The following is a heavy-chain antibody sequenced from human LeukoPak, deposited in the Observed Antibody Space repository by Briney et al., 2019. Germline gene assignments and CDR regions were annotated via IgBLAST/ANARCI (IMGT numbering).Heavy chain of an antibody. Sequence: SVKVSCKASGITSSTSSVQWLRQARGQGLEWIGWIVLGSGITNYAQKFQERVTITRDMSTTTAYMHLSSLRSEDTAVYYCAAAQLAYYYDYSMEDWGQGTTVTVSS. CDR1: GITSSTSS. CDR2: IVLGSGIT. V-gene: IGHV1-58*01. D-gene: IGHD1-1*01. CDR3: AAAQLAYYYDYSMED. J-gene: IGHJ6*02.